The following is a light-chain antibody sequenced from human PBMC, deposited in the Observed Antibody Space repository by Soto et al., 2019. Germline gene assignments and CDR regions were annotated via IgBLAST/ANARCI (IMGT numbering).Light chain of an antibody. CDR1: QSVGSY. CDR3: QQRSNWPPIT. V-gene: IGKV3-11*01. J-gene: IGKJ5*01. Sequence: EIVLTQSPDTLSLSPGERATPSSRASQSVGSYLAWYQQKPGQAPRLLIYDASNRATGIPARFSGSGSGTDFTLTISSLEPEDFAVYYCQQRSNWPPITFGQGTRLEI. CDR2: DAS.